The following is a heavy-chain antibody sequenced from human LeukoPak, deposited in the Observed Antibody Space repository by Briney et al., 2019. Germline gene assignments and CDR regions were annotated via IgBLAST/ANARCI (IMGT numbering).Heavy chain of an antibody. Sequence: GGSLRLSCAASGFTFSRYSMNWVRQAPGKGLEWVSYISSSGSAIYYADSVKGRFTISRDNAKNSLYLQMNSLRAEDTAVYYCAELGITMIGGVWGKGTTVTISS. CDR2: ISSSGSAI. CDR1: GFTFSRYS. V-gene: IGHV3-48*04. D-gene: IGHD3-10*02. J-gene: IGHJ6*04. CDR3: AELGITMIGGV.